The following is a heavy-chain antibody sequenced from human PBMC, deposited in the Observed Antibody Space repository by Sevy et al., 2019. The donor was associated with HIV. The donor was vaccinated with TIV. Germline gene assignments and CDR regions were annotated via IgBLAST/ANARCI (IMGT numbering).Heavy chain of an antibody. J-gene: IGHJ5*02. V-gene: IGHV3-48*03. CDR1: GFTFSSYD. D-gene: IGHD3-22*01. CDR3: ARVDANYDKGFDP. CDR2: ISSSGSSI. Sequence: GGSLRLSCTASGFTFSSYDMNWVRQAPGKGLEWVSKISSSGSSIYYADSVKGRFTISRDNAKNSLYMQMNSLRAEDTAVYYCARVDANYDKGFDPWGQGTLVTVSS.